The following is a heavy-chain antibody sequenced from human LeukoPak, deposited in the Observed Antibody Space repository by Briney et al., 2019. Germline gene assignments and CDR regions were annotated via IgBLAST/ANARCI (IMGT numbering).Heavy chain of an antibody. CDR1: GFTVSSNY. D-gene: IGHD3-22*01. CDR3: ARDQHDYYDSSGYYRSNYFDY. V-gene: IGHV3-53*01. J-gene: IGHJ4*02. Sequence: GGSLRLSCAASGFTVSSNYMSWVRQAPGKGLEWVSIIYSGGSTFYADSVKGRFTISRDNSKNTLYLQMNSLRAEDTAVYYCARDQHDYYDSSGYYRSNYFDYWGQGTLVTVSS. CDR2: IYSGGST.